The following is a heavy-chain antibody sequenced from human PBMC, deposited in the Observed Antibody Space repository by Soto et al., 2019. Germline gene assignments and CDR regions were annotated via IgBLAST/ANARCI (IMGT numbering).Heavy chain of an antibody. CDR1: GYRFANYW. J-gene: IGHJ4*02. V-gene: IGHV5-51*01. Sequence: EVQLVRSGAEVKKPGESVKISCEASGYRFANYWIGWVRQMLGKGLEWMGVIYPGDSDTRYSPSFQGHVTISADKSTSTAYLQWSSLEASDTAVYYCARAPSHGWYQHFDYWGQGTLVTVSS. D-gene: IGHD6-19*01. CDR3: ARAPSHGWYQHFDY. CDR2: IYPGDSDT.